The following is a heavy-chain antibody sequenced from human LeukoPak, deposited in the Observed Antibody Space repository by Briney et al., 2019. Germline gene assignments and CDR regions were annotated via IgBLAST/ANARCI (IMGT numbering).Heavy chain of an antibody. CDR2: IYYSGST. D-gene: IGHD6-19*01. CDR1: GGSISSNSYY. V-gene: IGHV4-39*01. J-gene: IGHJ4*02. CDR3: ARSLQWLVQIYFDY. Sequence: SETLSLTCTVSGGSISSNSYYWGWIRQPPGKGLEWVGSIYYSGSTYYNPSLKSRVTISVDTSKNQFSLKLSSVTAADTAVYYCARSLQWLVQIYFDYWGQGTLVTVSS.